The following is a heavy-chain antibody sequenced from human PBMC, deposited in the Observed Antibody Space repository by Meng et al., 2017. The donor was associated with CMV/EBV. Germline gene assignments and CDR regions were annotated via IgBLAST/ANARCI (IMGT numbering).Heavy chain of an antibody. Sequence: ESLRLSCTVSGGSISSSSYYWGWIRQPPGKGLEWIGSIYYSGSTYYNPSLKSRVTISVDTSKNQFSLKLSSVTAADTAVYYCARAEYSSSSGHYFDYWGQGTLVTVSS. CDR2: IYYSGST. D-gene: IGHD6-6*01. CDR3: ARAEYSSSSGHYFDY. J-gene: IGHJ4*02. CDR1: GGSISSSSYY. V-gene: IGHV4-39*01.